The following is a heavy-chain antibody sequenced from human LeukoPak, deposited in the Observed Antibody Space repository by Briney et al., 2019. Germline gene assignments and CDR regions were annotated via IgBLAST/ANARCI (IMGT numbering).Heavy chain of an antibody. CDR3: ARVPHNYYDSSGYYLYHAFDI. D-gene: IGHD3-22*01. J-gene: IGHJ3*02. CDR1: GYTLTELS. V-gene: IGHV1-24*01. Sequence: ASVKVSCKVSGYTLTELSMHWVRQAPGKGLEWMGGFDPEDGETIYAQKFQGRVTMTTDTSTSTAYMELRSLRSDDTAVYYCARVPHNYYDSSGYYLYHAFDIWGQGTMVTVSS. CDR2: FDPEDGET.